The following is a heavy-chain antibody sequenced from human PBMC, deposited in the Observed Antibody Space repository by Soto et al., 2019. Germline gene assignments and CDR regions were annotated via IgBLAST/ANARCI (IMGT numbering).Heavy chain of an antibody. CDR2: IWYDGSNK. Sequence: QVQLVESGGGVVQPGRSLRLSCAASGFTFSSYGMHWVRQATGKGLEWVAVIWYDGSNKYYADSVKGRFAISRDNSKNTLYLQMISLRAEDSTVYLCARLHVGYSSGLWVWGQGTLVTVSS. CDR1: GFTFSSYG. J-gene: IGHJ4*02. D-gene: IGHD6-19*01. V-gene: IGHV3-33*01. CDR3: ARLHVGYSSGLWV.